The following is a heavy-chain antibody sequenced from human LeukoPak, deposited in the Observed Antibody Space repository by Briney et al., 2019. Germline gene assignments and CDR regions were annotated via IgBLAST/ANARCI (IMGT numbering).Heavy chain of an antibody. CDR3: ARDFYGDYSFDY. D-gene: IGHD4-17*01. V-gene: IGHV3-11*04. Sequence: GGSLRLSCAASGFTFSDYYMSWIRQAPGKGLEWVSYISSSGSTIYYADSVKGRFTISRDNAKNSLCLQMNSLRDEDTAVYYCARDFYGDYSFDYWGQGTLVTVSS. J-gene: IGHJ4*02. CDR2: ISSSGSTI. CDR1: GFTFSDYY.